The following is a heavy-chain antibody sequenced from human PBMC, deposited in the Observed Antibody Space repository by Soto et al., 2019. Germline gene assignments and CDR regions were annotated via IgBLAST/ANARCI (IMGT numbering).Heavy chain of an antibody. D-gene: IGHD1-1*01. CDR3: ARGSWDDVSGHYYMDV. J-gene: IGHJ6*03. CDR2: TYYRSKWYF. V-gene: IGHV6-1*01. CDR1: GDSVSSNSAG. Sequence: QVQLQLSGPGLVTPSQTLSLTCAISGDSVSSNSAGWNWIRQTPSRGLEWLGRTYYRSKWYFNYAVSVESRITSNPDTSKNPFSLQLSSVTPDDTAVYYCARGSWDDVSGHYYMDVWGKGTTVTVCS.